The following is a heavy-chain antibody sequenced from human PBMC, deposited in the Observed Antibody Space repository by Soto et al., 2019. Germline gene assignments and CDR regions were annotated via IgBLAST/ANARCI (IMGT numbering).Heavy chain of an antibody. CDR3: AKDIVVVPAASGWFDP. CDR2: INPNSGGT. Sequence: QVQLVQSGAEVKKPGASVKVSCKASGYTFTGYYMHWVRQAPGQGLEWMGWINPNSGGTNYAQKFQGRVTMTWDTSISTAYMELSRLRSDDTAVYYCAKDIVVVPAASGWFDPWGQGTLVTVSS. CDR1: GYTFTGYY. V-gene: IGHV1-2*02. J-gene: IGHJ5*02. D-gene: IGHD2-2*01.